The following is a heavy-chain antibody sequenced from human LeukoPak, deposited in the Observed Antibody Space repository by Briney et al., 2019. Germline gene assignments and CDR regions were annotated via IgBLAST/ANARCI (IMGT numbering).Heavy chain of an antibody. J-gene: IGHJ3*02. V-gene: IGHV3-33*01. D-gene: IGHD3-3*01. CDR2: IWYDASNK. Sequence: GRSLRLSCAASGFTFSSYGMHWVRQAPGKGLEWVAVIWYDASNKYYADSVKGRFTISRDNSKNTLYLQMNSLRAEDTAVYYCARESNFFSAFDIWGQGTMVTVSS. CDR3: ARESNFFSAFDI. CDR1: GFTFSSYG.